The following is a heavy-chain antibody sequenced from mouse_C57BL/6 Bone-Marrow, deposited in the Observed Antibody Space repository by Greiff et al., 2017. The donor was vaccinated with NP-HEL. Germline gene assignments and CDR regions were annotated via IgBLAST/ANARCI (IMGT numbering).Heavy chain of an antibody. CDR1: GYTFTNYW. J-gene: IGHJ3*01. CDR2: IYPGGGYT. Sequence: QVHVKQSGAELVRPGTSVKMSCKASGYTFTNYWIGWAKQRPGHGLEWIGDIYPGGGYTNYNEKFKGKATLTADKSSSTAYMQFSSLTSEDSAIYYCARSRDYGRFAYWGQGTLVTVSA. CDR3: ARSRDYGRFAY. V-gene: IGHV1-63*01. D-gene: IGHD2-4*01.